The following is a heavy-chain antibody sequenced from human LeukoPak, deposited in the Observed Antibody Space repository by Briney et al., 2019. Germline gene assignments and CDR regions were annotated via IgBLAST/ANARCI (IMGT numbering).Heavy chain of an antibody. J-gene: IGHJ4*02. Sequence: PSQTLSLTCTVSGGSISSGSYYWSWIRQPAGKGLEWIGRIYTSGSTNYNPSLKSRVTISVDTSKNQFSLKLSSVTAADTAVYYCALIAAARLDYWGQGTLVTVSS. V-gene: IGHV4-61*02. CDR1: GGSISSGSYY. D-gene: IGHD6-13*01. CDR2: IYTSGST. CDR3: ALIAAARLDY.